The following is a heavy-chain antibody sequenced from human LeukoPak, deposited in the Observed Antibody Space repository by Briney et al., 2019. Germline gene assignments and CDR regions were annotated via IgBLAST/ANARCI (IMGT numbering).Heavy chain of an antibody. CDR2: IYPGDSNT. J-gene: IGHJ4*02. Sequence: GESLKISCKGSGYSFTTYWIGWVHQMPGKGLEWMGMIYPGDSNTRYSPSFQGQVTISADKSISTAYLQWSSLKASDTAMYYCARPGRSSGWYSIDYWGQGTLVTVSS. CDR3: ARPGRSSGWYSIDY. D-gene: IGHD6-19*01. CDR1: GYSFTTYW. V-gene: IGHV5-51*07.